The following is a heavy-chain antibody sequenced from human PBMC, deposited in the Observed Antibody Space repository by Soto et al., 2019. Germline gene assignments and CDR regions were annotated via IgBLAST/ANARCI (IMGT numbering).Heavy chain of an antibody. D-gene: IGHD3-3*01. J-gene: IGHJ6*02. CDR2: ISGSGGST. Sequence: PGGSLRLSCAASGFPFDDYAMYWVRQTPGKGLEWVSAISGSGGSTYYADSVKGRFTISRDNSKNTLYLQMNSLRAEDTAVYYCANSEVHYDVWSGSRSPSYGMDVWGQGTTVTVSS. V-gene: IGHV3-23*01. CDR1: GFPFDDYA. CDR3: ANSEVHYDVWSGSRSPSYGMDV.